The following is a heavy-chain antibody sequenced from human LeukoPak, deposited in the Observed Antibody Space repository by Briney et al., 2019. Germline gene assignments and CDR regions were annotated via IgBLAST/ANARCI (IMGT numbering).Heavy chain of an antibody. CDR1: GFTFSSYG. J-gene: IGHJ4*02. CDR2: ISYDGSNK. D-gene: IGHD3-10*01. V-gene: IGHV3-30*18. Sequence: GGSLRLSCAASGFTFSSYGMHWVRQAPGKGLEWVAVISYDGSNKYYADSVKGQFTISRDNSKNTLYLQMNSLRAEDTAVYYCAKDRGHEGLLWFGDPTYYFDYWGQGTLVTVSS. CDR3: AKDRGHEGLLWFGDPTYYFDY.